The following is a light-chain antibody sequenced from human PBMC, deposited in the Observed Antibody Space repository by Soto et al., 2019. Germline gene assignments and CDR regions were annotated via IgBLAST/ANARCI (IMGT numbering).Light chain of an antibody. CDR3: CSYAQANSWV. Sequence: QSVLTQPASVSGSPGQSITVSCTGTSSDVGSYNLVSWYQQHPGKAPKLMIYEGSKRPSGVSYRFSGSKSGNTASLTISGLQAEDEADYFCCSYAQANSWVFGGGTKVTVL. CDR2: EGS. J-gene: IGLJ3*02. V-gene: IGLV2-23*01. CDR1: SSDVGSYNL.